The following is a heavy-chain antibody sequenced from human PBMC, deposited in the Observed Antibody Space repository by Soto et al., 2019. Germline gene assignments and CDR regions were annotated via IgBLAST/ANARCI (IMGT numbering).Heavy chain of an antibody. CDR3: GRLFFAEWGY. J-gene: IGHJ4*02. V-gene: IGHV2-5*02. CDR1: GFSLSTNGVG. CDR2: IYWDDDK. D-gene: IGHD3-10*01. Sequence: QITLKESGPTLLKPTQTLTLTCTFSGFSLSTNGVGVGWIRQPPGKALEWLALIYWDDDKRYSPSLKSRLTITKDTSKNHVVLTMSNMDPVDTAPYYCGRLFFAEWGYWGQGTLVTVSS.